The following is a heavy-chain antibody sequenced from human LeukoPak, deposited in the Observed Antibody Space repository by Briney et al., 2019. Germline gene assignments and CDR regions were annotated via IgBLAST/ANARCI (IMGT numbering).Heavy chain of an antibody. CDR2: ISWDGGST. V-gene: IGHV3-43*01. CDR1: GFTFDDYT. Sequence: LPGGSLRLSCAASGFTFDDYTMHWVRHAPGKGLEWVSLISWDGGSTYYADSVKGRFTISRDNSKNSLYLQMNSLRTEDTALYYCAKSERVYYDSNAAFDYWGQGTLVTVSS. D-gene: IGHD3-22*01. CDR3: AKSERVYYDSNAAFDY. J-gene: IGHJ4*02.